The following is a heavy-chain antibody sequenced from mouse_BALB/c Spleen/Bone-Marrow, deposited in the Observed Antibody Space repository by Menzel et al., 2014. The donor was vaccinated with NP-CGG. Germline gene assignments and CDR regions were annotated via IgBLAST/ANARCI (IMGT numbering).Heavy chain of an antibody. CDR2: ITYSGST. CDR1: GYSITSDYA. CDR3: ARYYDYDGDYFDY. J-gene: IGHJ2*01. Sequence: VQLQQSGPGLVKPSQSLSLTCTVTGYSITSDYAWNWIRQFPGNKLEWMGYITYSGSTSYNPSLKSRISIIRDTSKNQFFLQLNSVTTEDTATYYCARYYDYDGDYFDYWGQGTTLTVSS. D-gene: IGHD2-4*01. V-gene: IGHV3-2*02.